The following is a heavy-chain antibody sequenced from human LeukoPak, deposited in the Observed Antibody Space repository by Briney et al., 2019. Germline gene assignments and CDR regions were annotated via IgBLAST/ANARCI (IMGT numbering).Heavy chain of an antibody. D-gene: IGHD3-9*01. V-gene: IGHV3-11*01. CDR2: ISSSGSTI. CDR1: GFTFSDYY. CDR3: ARAYYDILTGYYPDY. Sequence: GGSLRLSCAASGFTFSDYYMSWIRQAPGKGLEWVSYISSSGSTIYYADSVKGRFTISRDNAKNSLYLQMNSLRAEDTAVYYCARAYYDILTGYYPDYWGQGTLVTVSS. J-gene: IGHJ4*02.